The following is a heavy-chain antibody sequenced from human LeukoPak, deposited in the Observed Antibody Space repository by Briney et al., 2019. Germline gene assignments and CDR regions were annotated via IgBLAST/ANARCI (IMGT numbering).Heavy chain of an antibody. CDR2: INPNSGGT. CDR3: ARGQTQTGEPGRWYFDL. V-gene: IGHV1-2*02. J-gene: IGHJ2*01. Sequence: ASVRVSCKAPGYKFTGFYMHWVRQAPGQGLEWMGWINPNSGGTKYAQKFQGRVTMTRDTSINTADMEVTRLRSDDTAVYYCARGQTQTGEPGRWYFDLWGRGTLVTVSS. CDR1: GYKFTGFY. D-gene: IGHD7-27*01.